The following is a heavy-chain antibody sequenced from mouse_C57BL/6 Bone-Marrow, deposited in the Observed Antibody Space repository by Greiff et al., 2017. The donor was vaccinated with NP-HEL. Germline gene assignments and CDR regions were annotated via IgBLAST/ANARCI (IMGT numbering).Heavy chain of an antibody. CDR2: IYPRSGNT. CDR3: AISCYYGRGYAMDY. Sequence: VQLQQSGAELARPGASVKLSCKASGYTFTSYGISWVKQRTGQGLEWIGEIYPRSGNTYYNEKFKGKATLTADKSSRTAYMELRSLTSEDSAVYVCAISCYYGRGYAMDYWGQGTSVTVSS. D-gene: IGHD1-1*01. V-gene: IGHV1-81*01. J-gene: IGHJ4*01. CDR1: GYTFTSYG.